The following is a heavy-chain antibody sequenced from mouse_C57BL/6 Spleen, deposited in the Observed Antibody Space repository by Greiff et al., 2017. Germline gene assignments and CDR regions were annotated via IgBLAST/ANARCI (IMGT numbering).Heavy chain of an antibody. CDR1: GYTFTSYW. CDR3: ALYYGNFYFDY. V-gene: IGHV1-64*01. D-gene: IGHD2-1*01. J-gene: IGHJ2*01. CDR2: IHPNSGST. Sequence: QVQLQQPGAELVKPGASVTLSCKASGYTFTSYWMHWVKQRPGQGLEWIGMIHPNSGSTNYNEKFKSKATLTVDKSSSTAYMQLSSLTSEDSAVYYCALYYGNFYFDYWGQGTTLTVSS.